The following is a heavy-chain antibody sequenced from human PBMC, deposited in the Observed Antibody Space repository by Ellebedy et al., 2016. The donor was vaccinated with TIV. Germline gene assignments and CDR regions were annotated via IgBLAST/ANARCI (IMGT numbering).Heavy chain of an antibody. V-gene: IGHV3-30-3*01. CDR3: TKDKGTGGSCHDY. CDR2: IAYDGTSK. D-gene: IGHD2-15*01. J-gene: IGHJ4*02. Sequence: PGGSLRLSCAASGFTLSSHAMHWVRQAPGKGLEWVAVIAYDGTSKYYADSVKGRFTISRDDSKNTLYLQMNSLRAEDSAVYYCTKDKGTGGSCHDYWGQGTLVTVSS. CDR1: GFTLSSHA.